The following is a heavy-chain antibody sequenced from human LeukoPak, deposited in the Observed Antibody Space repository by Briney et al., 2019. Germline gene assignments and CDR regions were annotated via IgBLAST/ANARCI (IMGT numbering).Heavy chain of an antibody. CDR1: GGTFSSYA. D-gene: IGHD3-10*01. Sequence: SVKVSCKASGGTFSSYAISWVRQAPGQGLEWMGGIIPIFGTANYAQKFQGRVTITADKSTSTAYMELSSLRSEDTAVYYCARAQPLLWFGEKRNYYFDYWGQGTLVTVSS. CDR2: IIPIFGTA. V-gene: IGHV1-69*06. J-gene: IGHJ4*02. CDR3: ARAQPLLWFGEKRNYYFDY.